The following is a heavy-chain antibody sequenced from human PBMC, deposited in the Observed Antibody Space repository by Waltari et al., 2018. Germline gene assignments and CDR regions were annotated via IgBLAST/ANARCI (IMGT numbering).Heavy chain of an antibody. Sequence: EVQLVESGGGLIQPGGSLRLSCAASGFTVSSNYMSWVRQAPGKGLEWVSVIYSGGSTYYADSVKGRFTISRDNSKNTLYLQMNSLRAEDTAVYYCARDRGGGDSSFDYWGQGTLVTVSS. D-gene: IGHD2-21*02. V-gene: IGHV3-53*01. CDR3: ARDRGGGDSSFDY. J-gene: IGHJ4*02. CDR2: IYSGGST. CDR1: GFTVSSNY.